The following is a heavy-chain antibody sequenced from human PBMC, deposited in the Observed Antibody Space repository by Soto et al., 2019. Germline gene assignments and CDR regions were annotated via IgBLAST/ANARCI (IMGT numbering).Heavy chain of an antibody. CDR1: GGSFSGYY. CDR2: INHSGST. J-gene: IGHJ6*03. CDR3: ARVPSITMVRGVISYYYYYYMDV. V-gene: IGHV4-34*01. Sequence: QVQLQQWGAGLLKPSETLSLTCAVYGGSFSGYYWSWIRQPPGKGLEWIGEINHSGSTNYNPSLKSRVTRSVDTSKNQLSQMLSSVTAADTAVYYCARVPSITMVRGVISYYYYYYMDVWGKGTTVTVSS. D-gene: IGHD3-10*01.